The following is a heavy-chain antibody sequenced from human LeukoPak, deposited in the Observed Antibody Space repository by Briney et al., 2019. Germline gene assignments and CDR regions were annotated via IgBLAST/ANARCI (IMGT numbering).Heavy chain of an antibody. J-gene: IGHJ4*02. D-gene: IGHD3-16*01. CDR1: GFTFSSYG. CDR3: ARDFGGGWYYFDY. Sequence: GGSLRLSCAASGFTFSSYGMHCVRQAPGKGLEWVAVIWYDGSNKYYADSVKGRFTISRDNSKNTRYLQMNSLRAEDTAVYYCARDFGGGWYYFDYWGQGTLVTVSS. V-gene: IGHV3-33*01. CDR2: IWYDGSNK.